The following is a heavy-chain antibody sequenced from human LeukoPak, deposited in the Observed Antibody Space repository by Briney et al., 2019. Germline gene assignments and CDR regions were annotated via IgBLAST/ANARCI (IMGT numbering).Heavy chain of an antibody. CDR2: IYYSGST. Sequence: SETLSLTCTVSGGSISSGDYYWSWIRQPPGKGLEWIGYIYYSGSTYYNPSLKSRVTISVDTSKNQFSLKLSSATAADTAVYYCARENSGYDSYYFDYWGQGTLVTVSS. CDR3: ARENSGYDSYYFDY. V-gene: IGHV4-30-4*08. J-gene: IGHJ4*02. CDR1: GGSISSGDYY. D-gene: IGHD5-12*01.